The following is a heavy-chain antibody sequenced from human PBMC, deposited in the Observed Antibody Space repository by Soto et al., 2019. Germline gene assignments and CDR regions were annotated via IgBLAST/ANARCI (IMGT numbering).Heavy chain of an antibody. Sequence: EVQPLESGGGLVQPGGSLRLSCAASGFTFSSYAMSWVRQAPGKGLEWVSAISGSGGSTYYADSVKGRFTISRDNSKNTLYLQMNSLRAEDTAVYYCAKDRDFWSGRDYFDYWGQGTLVTVSS. J-gene: IGHJ4*02. CDR3: AKDRDFWSGRDYFDY. CDR2: ISGSGGST. CDR1: GFTFSSYA. V-gene: IGHV3-23*01. D-gene: IGHD3-3*01.